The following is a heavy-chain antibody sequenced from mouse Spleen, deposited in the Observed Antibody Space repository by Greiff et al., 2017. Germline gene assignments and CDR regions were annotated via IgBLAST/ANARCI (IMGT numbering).Heavy chain of an antibody. CDR3: ARVYYGSRYYAMDY. CDR2: IRNKANGYTT. D-gene: IGHD1-1*01. CDR1: GFTFTDYY. Sequence: EVQGVESGGGLVQPGGSLRLSCATSGFTFTDYYMSWVRQPPGKALEWLGFIRNKANGYTTEYSASVKGRFTISRDNSQSILYLQMNTLRAEDSATYYCARVYYGSRYYAMDYWGQGTSVTVSS. V-gene: IGHV7-3*02. J-gene: IGHJ4*01.